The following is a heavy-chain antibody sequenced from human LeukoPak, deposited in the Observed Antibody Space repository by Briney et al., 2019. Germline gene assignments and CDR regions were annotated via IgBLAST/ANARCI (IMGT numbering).Heavy chain of an antibody. Sequence: GGSLRLSCTASGFTFSSYPMHWVRQAPGKGLEYVSAILGNGDSSFYANSVKGRFTISRDNSKNTLYLHMGSLRADDMAVYYCARGATSGWSFDYWGQGTQVTVSS. CDR1: GFTFSSYP. CDR2: ILGNGDSS. D-gene: IGHD6-19*01. J-gene: IGHJ4*02. V-gene: IGHV3-64*01. CDR3: ARGATSGWSFDY.